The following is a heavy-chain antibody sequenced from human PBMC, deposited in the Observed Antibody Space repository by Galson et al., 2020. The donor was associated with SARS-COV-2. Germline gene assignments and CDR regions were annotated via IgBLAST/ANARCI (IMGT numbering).Heavy chain of an antibody. D-gene: IGHD3-22*01. V-gene: IGHV1-2*02. CDR1: GYTFTGYY. Sequence: ASVKVSCKASGYTFTGYYLHWVRQAPGQGLEWVGWISPTSGGTNYAQKFQGRVTMTRDTSISTAYMELSRLRSDDTAVYYCARVPINQYDDSGYYYYFDYWGQGTLVTVSS. J-gene: IGHJ4*02. CDR3: ARVPINQYDDSGYYYYFDY. CDR2: ISPTSGGT.